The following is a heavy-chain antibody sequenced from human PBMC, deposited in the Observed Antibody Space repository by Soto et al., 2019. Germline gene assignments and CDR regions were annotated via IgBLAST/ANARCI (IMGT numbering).Heavy chain of an antibody. J-gene: IGHJ4*02. CDR3: ARDPYYGDYFFDY. D-gene: IGHD4-17*01. Sequence: EVQLVESGGGLVQPGGSLRLSCAASGFTVSSNYMSWVRQAPGKRLEWVSVIYSGCSTYYADSVNGRFTISRDNSNNPLYLQMNSLRAEDTAVYYCARDPYYGDYFFDYWGQGTLVTVSS. V-gene: IGHV3-66*01. CDR1: GFTVSSNY. CDR2: IYSGCST.